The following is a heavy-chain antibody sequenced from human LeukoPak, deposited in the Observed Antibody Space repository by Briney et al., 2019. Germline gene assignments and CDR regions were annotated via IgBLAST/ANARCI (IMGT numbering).Heavy chain of an antibody. CDR3: AKAGGFLVVAFFDY. J-gene: IGHJ4*02. V-gene: IGHV3-30*02. CDR1: GFTFSNYG. CDR2: TRYDESNK. Sequence: GGSLRLSCAASGFTFSNYGMHWVRQAPGKGLEWVAFTRYDESNKYYADSVKGRFTISRDNSKNTLYLQMNSLRAEDTAVYYCAKAGGFLVVAFFDYWGQGTLVTVSS. D-gene: IGHD3-22*01.